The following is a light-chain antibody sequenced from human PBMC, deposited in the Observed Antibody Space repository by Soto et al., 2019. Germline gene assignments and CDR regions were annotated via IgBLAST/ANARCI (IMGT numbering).Light chain of an antibody. Sequence: DIQMTQSPSSLSASVGDRVTITCRPSRGIGNALAWYQQKPGTVPKLLIHSASTLQSGVPSRFSGSGSGTHFTLTISSLQPEDVASYYCQKYDSAPTFGPGTKVDIK. CDR3: QKYDSAPT. J-gene: IGKJ1*01. V-gene: IGKV1-27*01. CDR1: RGIGNA. CDR2: SAS.